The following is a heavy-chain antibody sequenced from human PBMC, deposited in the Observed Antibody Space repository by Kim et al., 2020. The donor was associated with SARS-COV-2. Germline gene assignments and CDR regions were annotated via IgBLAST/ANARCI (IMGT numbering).Heavy chain of an antibody. V-gene: IGHV4-39*01. CDR3: ATQPLYYDYVWGSYRSPLYYFDY. Sequence: SETLSLTCTVSGGSISSSSYYWGWIRQPPGKGLEWIGTIYYSGSTYYNPSLKSRVTISVDTSKNQFSLKLSSVTAADTAVYYCATQPLYYDYVWGSYRSPLYYFDYWGQGTLVTVSS. J-gene: IGHJ4*02. CDR2: IYYSGST. CDR1: GGSISSSSYY. D-gene: IGHD3-16*02.